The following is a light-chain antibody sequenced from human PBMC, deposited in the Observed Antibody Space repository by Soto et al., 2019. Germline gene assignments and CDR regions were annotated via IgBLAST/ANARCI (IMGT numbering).Light chain of an antibody. V-gene: IGKV3-11*01. CDR2: DAS. CDR1: QTINNY. CDR3: QQRSDWPPRLT. J-gene: IGKJ4*01. Sequence: EIVLTQSPATLSLSPGERATLSCRASQTINNYLAWYQQKPGQATRLLFYDASYRAIGIPARFSGSGSGTDFTLTISSLEPEDFAVYYCQQRSDWPPRLTFGGGTKVEIK.